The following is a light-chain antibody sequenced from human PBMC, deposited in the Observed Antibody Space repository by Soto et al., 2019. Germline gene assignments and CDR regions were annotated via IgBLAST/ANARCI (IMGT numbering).Light chain of an antibody. V-gene: IGLV2-14*01. J-gene: IGLJ1*01. CDR2: EVT. CDR1: SSDIGVYDY. Sequence: QSVLTQPASVSGSPGQSITISCTGTSSDIGVYDYVSWYQQHPGKAPKLIINEVTNRPSGVSNRFSGSKSGNTASLTISGLQAEDEADYYCSSYTSSDTLYVFGTGTKVTVL. CDR3: SSYTSSDTLYV.